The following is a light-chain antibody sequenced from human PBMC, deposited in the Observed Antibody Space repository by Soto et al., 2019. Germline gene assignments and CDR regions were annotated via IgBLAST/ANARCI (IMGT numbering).Light chain of an antibody. V-gene: IGKV3-11*01. CDR3: HQRQYWPPIT. CDR2: DVS. CDR1: QGVTTN. J-gene: IGKJ5*01. Sequence: EFVLTQSPGTLSWSPLEIATVSFRAGQGVTTNFAWYQQKSGQSPRLLIYDVSTRATGVPARFSGSGSGTDFTLTISSLEPEDFAVYYCHQRQYWPPITFGQGTRLEIK.